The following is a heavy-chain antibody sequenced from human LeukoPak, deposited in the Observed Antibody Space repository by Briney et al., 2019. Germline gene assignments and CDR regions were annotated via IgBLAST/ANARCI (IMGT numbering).Heavy chain of an antibody. Sequence: SETLSLTCTVSGGSISSYYWSWIRQPAGKGLEWIGRIYTSGNTNYNPSLKSRVTMSVDTSKSQFSLKLSSVTAADTAVYYCAREPLGGAAAGTTTDAFDIWGQGTMVTVSS. CDR1: GGSISSYY. V-gene: IGHV4-4*07. J-gene: IGHJ3*02. CDR2: IYTSGNT. CDR3: AREPLGGAAAGTTTDAFDI. D-gene: IGHD6-13*01.